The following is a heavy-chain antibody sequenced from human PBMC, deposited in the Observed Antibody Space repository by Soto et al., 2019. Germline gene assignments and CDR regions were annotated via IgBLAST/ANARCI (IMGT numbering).Heavy chain of an antibody. CDR3: AKAETYYYGQNPEYFQH. D-gene: IGHD3-10*01. J-gene: IGHJ1*01. V-gene: IGHV3-30*18. Sequence: QVQLVESGGGVGQPGRSLRLSCAASGFTFSSYGMHWVFQAPGKGLELVAVISYDGSNKYYADSVKGRFTITRDTSKNTLYLQMYSLRSEDTAVYYCAKAETYYYGQNPEYFQHSCQGTLVTVSS. CDR1: GFTFSSYG. CDR2: ISYDGSNK.